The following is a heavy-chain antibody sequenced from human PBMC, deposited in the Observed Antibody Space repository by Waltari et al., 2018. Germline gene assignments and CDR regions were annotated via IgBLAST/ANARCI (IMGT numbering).Heavy chain of an antibody. J-gene: IGHJ4*02. CDR1: GGSISSSSYY. D-gene: IGHD4-17*01. Sequence: QLQLQESGPGLVKPSETLSLTCTVSGGSISSSSYYWGWIRQPPGKGLEWIGSIYYSGSTYYNPSLKSRVTISVDTSKNQFSLKLSSVTAADTAVYYCFGRRRGDYPTVGDYWGQGTLVTVSS. V-gene: IGHV4-39*07. CDR3: FGRRRGDYPTVGDY. CDR2: IYYSGST.